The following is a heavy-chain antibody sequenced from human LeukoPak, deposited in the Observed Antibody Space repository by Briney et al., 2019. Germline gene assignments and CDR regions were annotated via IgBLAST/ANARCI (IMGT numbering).Heavy chain of an antibody. V-gene: IGHV4-59*01. CDR3: ARSTGDY. Sequence: SETLSLTCTVSGSSISSYYWSWIRQPPGKGLEWIGYIYYSGSTNYNPSLKSRVTISVDTSKNQFSLKLSSVTAADTAVYYCARSTGDYWGQGTLVTVSS. CDR1: GSSISSYY. CDR2: IYYSGST. J-gene: IGHJ4*02.